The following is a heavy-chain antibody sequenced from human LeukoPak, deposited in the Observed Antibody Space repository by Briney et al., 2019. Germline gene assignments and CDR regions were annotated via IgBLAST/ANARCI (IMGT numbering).Heavy chain of an antibody. J-gene: IGHJ6*03. V-gene: IGHV4-38-2*02. Sequence: SETLSLTCTVSGYSISTGYYWAWIRQPPGQGLEWIGTFYHGGSTYYNPSLKSRVTISVDTSKNQFSLKLSSVTAADTAVYYCARGRGHYGSGSYYYYYYYMDVWGKGTTVTVSS. CDR2: FYHGGST. CDR1: GYSISTGYY. CDR3: ARGRGHYGSGSYYYYYYYMDV. D-gene: IGHD3-10*01.